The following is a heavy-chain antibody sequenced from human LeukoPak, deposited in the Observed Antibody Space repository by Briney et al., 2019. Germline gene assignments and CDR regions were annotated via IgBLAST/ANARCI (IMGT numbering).Heavy chain of an antibody. CDR1: GITVSKYW. CDR3: TRDANHYGGMDV. CDR2: IHSDGSTT. V-gene: IGHV3-74*01. J-gene: IGHJ6*02. Sequence: GGSLRLSCAVSGITVSKYWMHWVRQIPGKGLVWVSRIHSDGSTTDYADSVKGRFTITRDSAKNTLYLEMNSLRVEDTAVYYCTRDANHYGGMDVWGQGTTVTVSS.